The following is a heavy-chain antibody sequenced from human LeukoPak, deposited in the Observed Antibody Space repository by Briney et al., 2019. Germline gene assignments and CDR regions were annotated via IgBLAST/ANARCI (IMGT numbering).Heavy chain of an antibody. Sequence: SETLSLTCTVSGGSISSYYWSWIRQPAGKGLEWIGRIYPRGSTTYNSSLKSRVTMSADTSKNHFSLKLSSLTAADTAVYYCARGRDCTATTCDAGGDDFDVWGQGTMVTVSS. CDR1: GGSISSYY. CDR3: ARGRDCTATTCDAGGDDFDV. CDR2: IYPRGST. D-gene: IGHD2-2*01. J-gene: IGHJ3*01. V-gene: IGHV4-4*07.